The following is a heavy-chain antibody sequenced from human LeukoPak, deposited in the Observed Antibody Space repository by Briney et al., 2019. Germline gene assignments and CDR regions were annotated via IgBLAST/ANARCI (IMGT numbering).Heavy chain of an antibody. J-gene: IGHJ4*02. Sequence: PGGSLRLSCAASGFTFSSYSMNWVRQAPGKGLEWVSYISSSSSTIYYADSVKGSFTISRDNSKNTLYLQMNSLRAEDTAVYYCARGQKGEFDYWGQGTLVTVSS. CDR2: ISSSSSTI. V-gene: IGHV3-48*01. CDR1: GFTFSSYS. D-gene: IGHD3-16*01. CDR3: ARGQKGEFDY.